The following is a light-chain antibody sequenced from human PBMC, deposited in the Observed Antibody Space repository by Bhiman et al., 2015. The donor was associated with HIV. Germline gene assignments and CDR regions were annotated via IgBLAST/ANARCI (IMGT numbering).Light chain of an antibody. Sequence: SYELAQPPSVSVSPGQTASIACSGDKLGDKFVCWYQQKPGQSPLLVIYQDNRRPSGIPERFSGSNSGNTATLTVSGIQAMDEADYYCQAWDSSTVVFGGGTKLTVL. CDR2: QDN. V-gene: IGLV3-1*01. CDR3: QAWDSSTVV. J-gene: IGLJ2*01. CDR1: KLGDKF.